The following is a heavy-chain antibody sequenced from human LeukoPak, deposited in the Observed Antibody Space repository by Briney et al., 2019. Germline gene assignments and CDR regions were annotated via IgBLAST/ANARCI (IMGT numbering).Heavy chain of an antibody. Sequence: PGGSLRLSCAASGFTFSNYAMHWVRQAPGKGLEWVAVISFAGNGEFYADSVKGRFTISRDNSKNTLYLQMNSLRPEDTAMYYCAKDEVGRYCSRTSCYSRFDYWGQGTLVTVSS. D-gene: IGHD2-2*02. J-gene: IGHJ4*02. CDR1: GFTFSNYA. V-gene: IGHV3-30*18. CDR2: ISFAGNGE. CDR3: AKDEVGRYCSRTSCYSRFDY.